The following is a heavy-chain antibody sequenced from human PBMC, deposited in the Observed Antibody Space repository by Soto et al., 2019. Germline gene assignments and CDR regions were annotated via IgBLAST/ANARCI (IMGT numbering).Heavy chain of an antibody. CDR2: IWYDGSNK. J-gene: IGHJ6*02. Sequence: PGGSLRLSCAASGFTFSSYGMHWVRQAPGKGLEWVAVIWYDGSNKYYADSVKGRFTISRDNSKNTLYLQMNTLRAEDTAVYYCARDLMTFFVVVLQRKGMDVWGPGTMGTVFS. CDR1: GFTFSSYG. D-gene: IGHD3-3*01. V-gene: IGHV3-33*01. CDR3: ARDLMTFFVVVLQRKGMDV.